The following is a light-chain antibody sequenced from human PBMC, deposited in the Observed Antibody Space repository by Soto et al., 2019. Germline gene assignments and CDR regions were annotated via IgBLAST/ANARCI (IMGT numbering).Light chain of an antibody. Sequence: EIVLTQSPGTLSLFPVERATLSCRASQSLIPRDLAWYQQKPGQAPMLLIYGASSRATVIPDRLSGSGSGTDFTLTISRLEPEDFAVYSCQQYGTSPTFGQGTRLEIK. CDR3: QQYGTSPT. CDR2: GAS. V-gene: IGKV3-20*01. J-gene: IGKJ5*01. CDR1: QSLIPRD.